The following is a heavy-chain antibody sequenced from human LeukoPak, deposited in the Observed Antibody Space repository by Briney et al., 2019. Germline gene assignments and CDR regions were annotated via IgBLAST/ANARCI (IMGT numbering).Heavy chain of an antibody. CDR1: GFTFSGSA. V-gene: IGHV3-73*01. Sequence: QAGGSLRLSCAASGFTFSGSAMHWVRQASGKGLEWVGRIRSKANSYATAYAASVKGRFTISRDDSKNTAYLQMNSLKTEDTAVYYCTAWFGELSVSTGTYYYYYMDVWGKGTTVTISS. J-gene: IGHJ6*03. CDR2: IRSKANSYAT. D-gene: IGHD3-10*01. CDR3: TAWFGELSVSTGTYYYYYMDV.